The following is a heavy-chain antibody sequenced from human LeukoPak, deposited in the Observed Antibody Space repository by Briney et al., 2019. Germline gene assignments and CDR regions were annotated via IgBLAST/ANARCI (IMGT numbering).Heavy chain of an antibody. Sequence: GGSLRLSCAASRFTFSSYATHWVPQAPGKGLEGGADISYDGRNKYNADTLKGQFTISRDNSKNTLYLQMNSLRAEDTAVYYCAKDLGVNYYDSSGYSLSDDAFDIWGQGTMVTVSS. CDR3: AKDLGVNYYDSSGYSLSDDAFDI. D-gene: IGHD3-22*01. J-gene: IGHJ3*02. CDR1: RFTFSSYA. V-gene: IGHV3-30*04. CDR2: ISYDGRNK.